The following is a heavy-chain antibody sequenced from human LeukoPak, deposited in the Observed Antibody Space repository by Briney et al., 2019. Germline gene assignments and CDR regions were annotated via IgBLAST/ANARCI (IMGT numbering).Heavy chain of an antibody. CDR3: ARHSAHSSTNDAFDL. CDR2: IYYSGST. CDR1: GVSISSYY. D-gene: IGHD6-13*01. Sequence: SSETLSLTCTVSGVSISSYYWGWIRQPPGKGLEWIGYIYYSGSTNYNPSLKSRVTMSVDTSNNHLSLRLTSVTAADTALYYCARHSAHSSTNDAFDLWGQGTLVTVSS. J-gene: IGHJ3*01. V-gene: IGHV4-59*08.